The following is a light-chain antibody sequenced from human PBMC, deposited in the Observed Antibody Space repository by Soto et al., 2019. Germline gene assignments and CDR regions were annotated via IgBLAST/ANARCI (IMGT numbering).Light chain of an antibody. CDR3: CSYAGSYTLGV. CDR1: SSDVGGYNL. J-gene: IGLJ7*01. Sequence: QSARTQPRSVSGSPGQSVTISCTGTSSDVGGYNLVSWYQQYPGRAPKRLIYDVTKRPSGVPDRFSGSKSGNTASLTISGLQAEDEADYYCCSYAGSYTLGVFGGGTQLTVL. V-gene: IGLV2-11*01. CDR2: DVT.